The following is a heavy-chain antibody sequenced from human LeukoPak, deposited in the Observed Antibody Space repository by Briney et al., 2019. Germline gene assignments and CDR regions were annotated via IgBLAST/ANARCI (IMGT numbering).Heavy chain of an antibody. V-gene: IGHV1-3*01. CDR1: GYTFTSYA. D-gene: IGHD6-19*01. CDR2: INAGNGNT. Sequence: WASVKVSCTASGYTFTSYAMHWVRQAPGQRLEWMGWINAGNGNTKYSQKFKGRVTITRDTSASTAYMELSSLRSEDTAVYYCARMGQQWLVRYRYFDYWGQGTLVTVSS. J-gene: IGHJ4*02. CDR3: ARMGQQWLVRYRYFDY.